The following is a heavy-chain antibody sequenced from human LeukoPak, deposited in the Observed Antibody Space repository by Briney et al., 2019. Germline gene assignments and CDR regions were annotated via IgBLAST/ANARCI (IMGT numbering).Heavy chain of an antibody. D-gene: IGHD5-12*01. CDR1: GFTFSNNW. CDR3: AKGRDSGYERAFDY. V-gene: IGHV3-7*03. J-gene: IGHJ4*02. CDR2: VKKDGGEK. Sequence: GGSLRLSCAASGFTFSNNWMTWVRQAPGKGLEWVASVKKDGGEKFYADSVKGRFTISRDNAKNSLYLQMNSLRAEDTALYYCAKGRDSGYERAFDYWGQGTLVTVSS.